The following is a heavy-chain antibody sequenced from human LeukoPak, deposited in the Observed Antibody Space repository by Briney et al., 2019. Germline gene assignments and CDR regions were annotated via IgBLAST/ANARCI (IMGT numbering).Heavy chain of an antibody. CDR2: IYTSGST. V-gene: IGHV4-4*07. Sequence: SETLSLTCTVSGGSISSYYWSWIRQPAGKGLEWIGRIYTSGSTNYNPSLKSRVTMSVDTSKNQFSLKLSSVTAADTAVYYCARQTDYDFWSGYYTGSCWFDPWGQGTLVTVSS. CDR1: GGSISSYY. J-gene: IGHJ5*02. D-gene: IGHD3/OR15-3a*01. CDR3: ARQTDYDFWSGYYTGSCWFDP.